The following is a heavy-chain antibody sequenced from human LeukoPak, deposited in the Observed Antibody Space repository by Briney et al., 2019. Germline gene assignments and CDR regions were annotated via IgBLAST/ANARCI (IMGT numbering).Heavy chain of an antibody. D-gene: IGHD5-18*01. J-gene: IGHJ4*02. V-gene: IGHV1-2*02. Sequence: ASVKVSCKASGYTFTSYYMHWVRQAPGQGLEWMGWINPNSGGTNYAQKFQGRVTMTRDTSISTAYMELSRLRSDDTAVYYCARGGLPDQKYSYGYDFDYWGQGTLVTVSS. CDR3: ARGGLPDQKYSYGYDFDY. CDR1: GYTFTSYY. CDR2: INPNSGGT.